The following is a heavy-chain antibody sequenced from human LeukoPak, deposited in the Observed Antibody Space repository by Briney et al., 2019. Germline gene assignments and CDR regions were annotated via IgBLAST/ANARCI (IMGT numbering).Heavy chain of an antibody. J-gene: IGHJ4*02. CDR2: IYSNGRT. CDR3: ARIQLTSWYNLDS. Sequence: SETLSLTRTVSGGSISNYYWSWIRQPAGKGLEWIGRIYSNGRTTYNPSLKSRVTMSVDTSKNQISLRLTSVTAADTAVYYCARIQLTSWYNLDSWGQGTLVTVSS. V-gene: IGHV4-4*07. D-gene: IGHD6-13*01. CDR1: GGSISNYY.